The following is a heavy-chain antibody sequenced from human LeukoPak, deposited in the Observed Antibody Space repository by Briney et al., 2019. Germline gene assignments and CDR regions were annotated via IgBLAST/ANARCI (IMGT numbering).Heavy chain of an antibody. Sequence: GGSLRLSCKGSGYSFTNYWIGWVRQTPGKGLEWMGIIYPSDSHTIYSPSFQGQVTVSADKSISIAYLQWSSLKASDTAIYYCVRHYRPPQDSRAAKPTGYYYYYMDVWGTGTTVIVSS. D-gene: IGHD3-16*02. CDR1: GYSFTNYW. J-gene: IGHJ6*03. CDR3: VRHYRPPQDSRAAKPTGYYYYYMDV. CDR2: IYPSDSHT. V-gene: IGHV5-51*01.